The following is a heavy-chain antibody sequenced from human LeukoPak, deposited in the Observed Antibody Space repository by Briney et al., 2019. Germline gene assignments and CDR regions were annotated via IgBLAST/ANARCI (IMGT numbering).Heavy chain of an antibody. CDR1: GSTSRSYA. V-gene: IGHV3-48*03. D-gene: IGHD5-24*01. J-gene: IGHJ4*02. Sequence: PGGSLRLSCAASGSTSRSYAMNWVRQAPGKGLEWVSYISSSGSTIYYADSVKGRFTISRDNAKNSLYLQMNSLRAEDTAVYYCARERDGYNDYWGQGTLVTVSS. CDR2: ISSSGSTI. CDR3: ARERDGYNDY.